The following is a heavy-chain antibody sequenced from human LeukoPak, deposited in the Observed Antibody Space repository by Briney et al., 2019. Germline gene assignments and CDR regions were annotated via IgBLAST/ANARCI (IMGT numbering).Heavy chain of an antibody. CDR1: GFTFSSYS. CDR3: ARAPRASSGWGTDY. V-gene: IGHV3-21*01. Sequence: GGSLRLSCAASGFTFSSYSMNWVRQAPGKGLEWVSSISSSSSYIYYADSVKGRFTISRDNAKNSLYLQMNSLRAEDTAVYYCARAPRASSGWGTDYWGQGTLVTVSS. J-gene: IGHJ4*02. D-gene: IGHD6-19*01. CDR2: ISSSSSYI.